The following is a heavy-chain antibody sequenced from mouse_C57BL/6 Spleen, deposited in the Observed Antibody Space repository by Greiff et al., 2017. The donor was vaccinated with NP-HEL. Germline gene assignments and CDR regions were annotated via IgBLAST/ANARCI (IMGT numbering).Heavy chain of an antibody. CDR3: ARSYYSNQFAY. J-gene: IGHJ3*01. V-gene: IGHV1-61*01. CDR1: GYTFTSYW. D-gene: IGHD2-5*01. Sequence: QVQLQQSGAELVRPGSSVKLSCKASGYTFTSYWMDWVKQRPGQGLEWIGNIYPSDSETHYNQKFKDKATLTVDKSSSTAYMQLSSLTSEDSAVYYCARSYYSNQFAYWGQGTLVTVSA. CDR2: IYPSDSET.